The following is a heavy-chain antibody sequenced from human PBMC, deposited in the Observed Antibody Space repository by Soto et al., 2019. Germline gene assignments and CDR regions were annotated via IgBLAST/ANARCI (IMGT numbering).Heavy chain of an antibody. Sequence: GGSLRLSCAASGFTFSSSALGWVRQAPGKGLEWVSGISDSGENTHYADSVKGRFSISRDNSKNTLYLQMNSLRAEDTAIYYCAKVFTPYAGVFYFDFWGKGTLVTVPS. J-gene: IGHJ4*02. CDR2: ISDSGENT. CDR3: AKVFTPYAGVFYFDF. CDR1: GFTFSSSA. V-gene: IGHV3-23*01. D-gene: IGHD6-13*01.